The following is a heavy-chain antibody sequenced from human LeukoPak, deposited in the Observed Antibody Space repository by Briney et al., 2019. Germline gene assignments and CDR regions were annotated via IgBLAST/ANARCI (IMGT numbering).Heavy chain of an antibody. V-gene: IGHV4-34*01. CDR3: ARALASYYYDSSGYYFFDY. D-gene: IGHD3-22*01. Sequence: SETLSLTCAVYGGSFSGYYWSWIRQPPGKGLGWIGETNHSGSTNYNPSLKSRVTISVDTSKNQFSLKLSSVTAADTALYYCARALASYYYDSSGYYFFDYWGQGTLVTVSS. J-gene: IGHJ4*02. CDR1: GGSFSGYY. CDR2: TNHSGST.